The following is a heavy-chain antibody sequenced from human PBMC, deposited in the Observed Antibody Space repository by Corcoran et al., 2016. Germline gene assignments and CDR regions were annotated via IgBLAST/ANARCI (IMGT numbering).Heavy chain of an antibody. D-gene: IGHD3-22*01. Sequence: QVQLVQSGAEVKKPGASVKVSCKASGYTFTSYAMHWVRQAPGQRLEWMGWINAGNGNTKYSQKFQGRVTITRDTSASTAYMELSSLRSEDTAVYYGVRCCSSGQRKDYWGQGTLVTVSS. V-gene: IGHV1-3*01. CDR3: VRCCSSGQRKDY. CDR1: GYTFTSYA. J-gene: IGHJ4*02. CDR2: INAGNGNT.